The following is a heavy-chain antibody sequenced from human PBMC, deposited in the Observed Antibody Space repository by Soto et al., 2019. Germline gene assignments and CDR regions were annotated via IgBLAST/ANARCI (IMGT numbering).Heavy chain of an antibody. D-gene: IGHD6-13*01. J-gene: IGHJ4*02. CDR3: ARVRASSSSWYYFDY. Sequence: GASVKVSCKASGGPFSSYAISWVRQAPGQGLEWMGGIIPIFGTANYAQKFQGRVTITADESTSTAYMELSSLRSEDTAVYYCARVRASSSSWYYFDYWGQGTLVTVSS. CDR2: IIPIFGTA. V-gene: IGHV1-69*13. CDR1: GGPFSSYA.